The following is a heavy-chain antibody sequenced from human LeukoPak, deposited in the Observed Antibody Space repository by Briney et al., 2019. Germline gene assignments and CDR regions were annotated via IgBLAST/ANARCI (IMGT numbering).Heavy chain of an antibody. CDR1: GASISSYY. D-gene: IGHD5-24*01. CDR3: ARGAPDGYKRRAFDY. J-gene: IGHJ4*02. V-gene: IGHV4-34*01. Sequence: SETLSLTCTVSGASISSYYWSWIRQPPGKGLEWIGEINHSGSTNYNPSLKSRVTISVDTSKNQFSLKLSSVTAADTAVYYCARGAPDGYKRRAFDYWGQGTLVTVSS. CDR2: INHSGST.